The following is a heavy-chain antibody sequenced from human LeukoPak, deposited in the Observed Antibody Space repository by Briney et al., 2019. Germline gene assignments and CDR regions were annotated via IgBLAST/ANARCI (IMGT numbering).Heavy chain of an antibody. CDR1: GFTFSSYS. CDR3: AGSSTSCLSCGFDY. Sequence: GGSLRLSCAASGFTFSSYSMNWVRQAPGKGLEWVSAISGSGGSTYYADSVKGRFTISRDNSKNTLYLQMNSLRAEDTAVYYCAGSSTSCLSCGFDYWGQGTLVTVSS. CDR2: ISGSGGST. J-gene: IGHJ4*02. V-gene: IGHV3-23*01. D-gene: IGHD2-2*01.